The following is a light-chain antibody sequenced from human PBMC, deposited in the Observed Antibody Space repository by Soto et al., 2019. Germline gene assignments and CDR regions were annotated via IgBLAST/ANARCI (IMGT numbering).Light chain of an antibody. CDR3: TSYTSSSTPFYV. J-gene: IGLJ1*01. V-gene: IGLV2-14*01. Sequence: ALAQPASVSGSPGQSITISCTGTSSDVGGYNYVSWFQHHPGKAPKLIISDVSDRPSGVSNRFSGSKSGNTASLTISGLQADDEADYYCTSYTSSSTPFYVFGTGTKVTVL. CDR2: DVS. CDR1: SSDVGGYNY.